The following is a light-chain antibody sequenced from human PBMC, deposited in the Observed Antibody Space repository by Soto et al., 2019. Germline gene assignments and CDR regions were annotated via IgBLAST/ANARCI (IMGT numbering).Light chain of an antibody. CDR2: DAS. Sequence: LTHTPDPIYFSPGPRATLYCRASQSVSSYLAWYQQKPGQATRLLIFDASNRATGIPARFSGSGSATDFTLTISSLEPEEFAVYYCQHRSIWPVSVGQGTRLEIK. J-gene: IGKJ5*01. V-gene: IGKV3-11*01. CDR1: QSVSSY. CDR3: QHRSIWPVS.